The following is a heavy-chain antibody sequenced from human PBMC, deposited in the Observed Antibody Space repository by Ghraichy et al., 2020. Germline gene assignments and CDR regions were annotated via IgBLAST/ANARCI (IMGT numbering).Heavy chain of an antibody. CDR1: GFTFSSYG. J-gene: IGHJ4*02. Sequence: GGSLRLSCAASGFTFSSYGMHWVRQAPGKGLEWVAVISYDGSNKYYADSVKGRFTISRDNSKNTLYLQMNSLRAEDTAVYYCAKPTYYYDSSGYLDYFDYWGQGTLVTVSS. D-gene: IGHD3-22*01. CDR2: ISYDGSNK. V-gene: IGHV3-30*18. CDR3: AKPTYYYDSSGYLDYFDY.